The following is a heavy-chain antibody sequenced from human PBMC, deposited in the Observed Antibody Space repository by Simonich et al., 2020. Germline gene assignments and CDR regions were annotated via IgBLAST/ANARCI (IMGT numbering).Heavy chain of an antibody. V-gene: IGHV4-39*01. CDR3: ARWAYSSSYFDY. J-gene: IGHJ4*02. CDR1: GGSISSSSYY. CDR2: IYYSGST. D-gene: IGHD6-6*01. Sequence: QLQLQESGPGLVKPSETLSLTCTVSGGSISSSSYYWGWIRQPPGKGLEWIGSIYYSGSTYYNPSLKSRVTISVDTSKNQFSLKLSSVTAADTAVYYCARWAYSSSYFDYWVQGTLVTVSS.